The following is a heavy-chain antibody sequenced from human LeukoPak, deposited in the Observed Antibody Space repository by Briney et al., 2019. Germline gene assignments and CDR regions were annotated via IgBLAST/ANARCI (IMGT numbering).Heavy chain of an antibody. CDR2: IIPIFGTA. CDR3: ARDRRYDSSGYTRFDY. CDR1: GGTFSSYA. Sequence: ASVKVSCKASGGTFSSYAISWVRQAPGQGLEWMGGIIPIFGTANYAQKFQGRVTITADEPTSTAYMELSSLRSEDTAVYYCARDRRYDSSGYTRFDYWGQGTLVTVSS. D-gene: IGHD3-22*01. V-gene: IGHV1-69*13. J-gene: IGHJ4*02.